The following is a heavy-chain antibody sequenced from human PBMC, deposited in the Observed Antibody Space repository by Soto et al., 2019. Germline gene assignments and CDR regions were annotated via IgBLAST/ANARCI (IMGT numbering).Heavy chain of an antibody. J-gene: IGHJ6*02. CDR3: ARAGAAPYYYYGMDV. V-gene: IGHV1-18*01. CDR2: ISTYNGDT. Sequence: QVQLVQSGAEVRKPGASVKVSCKASGYTFSTSGMSWLRQAPGQGLEWMGWISTYNGDTNDAPKFQDRVTMTSDTPTSTVYMELRSLRSDDTAVYYCARAGAAPYYYYGMDVWGQGTRATVSS. CDR1: GYTFSTSG. D-gene: IGHD2-15*01.